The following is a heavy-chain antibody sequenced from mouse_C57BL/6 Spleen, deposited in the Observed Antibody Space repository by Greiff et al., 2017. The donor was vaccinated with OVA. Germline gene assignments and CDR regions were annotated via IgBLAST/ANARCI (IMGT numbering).Heavy chain of an antibody. D-gene: IGHD4-1*01. J-gene: IGHJ3*01. CDR3: AREDWDGAWFAY. CDR2: ISSGSSTI. Sequence: EVKLQESGGGLVKPGGSLKLSCAASGFTFSDYGMHWVRQAPEKGLEWVAYISSGSSTIYYADTVKGRFTISRDNAKNTLFLQMTSLRSEDTAMYYCAREDWDGAWFAYWGQGTLVTVSA. V-gene: IGHV5-17*01. CDR1: GFTFSDYG.